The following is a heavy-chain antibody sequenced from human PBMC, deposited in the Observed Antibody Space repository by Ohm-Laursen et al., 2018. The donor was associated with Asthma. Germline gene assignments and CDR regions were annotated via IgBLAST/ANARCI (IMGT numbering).Heavy chain of an antibody. V-gene: IGHV3-21*01. CDR3: ARIGPEWELPGREYTLHH. Sequence: GSLRLSCAASGFTFSNYPMNWVRQVPGQGLEWVASISTASTFIYYADSVRGRFTTSRDNAKNSVYLQMNSLRAEDTALYYCARIGPEWELPGREYTLHHWGQGTQVTVSS. J-gene: IGHJ1*01. CDR1: GFTFSNYP. CDR2: ISTASTFI. D-gene: IGHD1-26*01.